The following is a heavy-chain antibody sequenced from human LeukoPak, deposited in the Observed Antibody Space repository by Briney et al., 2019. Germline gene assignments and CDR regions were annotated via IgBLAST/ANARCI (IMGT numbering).Heavy chain of an antibody. J-gene: IGHJ6*02. CDR1: GFTVSSNY. CDR3: ARDRSYDILTDDYYYYYGMDV. V-gene: IGHV3-66*01. D-gene: IGHD3-9*01. Sequence: PGGSLRLSCAASGFTVSSNYMSWVRQAPGKGLECVSVIYSGGSTYYADSVKGRFTISRDNSKNTLYLQMNSLRAEDTAVYYCARDRSYDILTDDYYYYYGMDVWGQGTTVTVSS. CDR2: IYSGGST.